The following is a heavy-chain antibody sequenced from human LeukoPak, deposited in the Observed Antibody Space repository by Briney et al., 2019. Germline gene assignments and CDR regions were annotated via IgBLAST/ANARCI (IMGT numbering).Heavy chain of an antibody. D-gene: IGHD3-10*01. CDR3: ARDPFYGSGSYLFDY. Sequence: GGSLRLSCAASGFTFSSYSMNWVRQAPGKGLEWVSSISSSSSYIYYADSVKGRFAISRDNAKNSLYLQMNSLGAEDTAVYYCARDPFYGSGSYLFDYWGQGTLVTVSS. V-gene: IGHV3-21*01. J-gene: IGHJ4*02. CDR2: ISSSSSYI. CDR1: GFTFSSYS.